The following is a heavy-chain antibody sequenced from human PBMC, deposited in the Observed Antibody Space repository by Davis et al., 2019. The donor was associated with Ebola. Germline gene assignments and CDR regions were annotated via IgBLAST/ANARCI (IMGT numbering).Heavy chain of an antibody. D-gene: IGHD3-3*01. CDR3: AREERVFALDY. V-gene: IGHV3-74*01. CDR1: GFSFSSYW. J-gene: IGHJ4*02. Sequence: GESLKISCAASGFSFSSYWMHWVRQVPGKGLVWVARIKTDGSLIGYGDSVQGRFIISRDNTKNTVYLQMNDLRAEDTAVYYCAREERVFALDYWGQGALVTVSS. CDR2: IKTDGSLI.